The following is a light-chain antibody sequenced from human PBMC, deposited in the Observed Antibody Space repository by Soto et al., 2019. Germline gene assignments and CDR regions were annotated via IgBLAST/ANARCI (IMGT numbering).Light chain of an antibody. V-gene: IGKV3-15*01. CDR1: QSVSSN. Sequence: EIVMTQSPATLSVSPGERATLSCRASQSVSSNLAWYQQTPGQAPRLLIYGASTRATGIPARFSGSGSGTEFTLNISSLQSEDFAVYYCQHYYTWPPWPFGQGTKVEIK. CDR2: GAS. CDR3: QHYYTWPPWP. J-gene: IGKJ1*01.